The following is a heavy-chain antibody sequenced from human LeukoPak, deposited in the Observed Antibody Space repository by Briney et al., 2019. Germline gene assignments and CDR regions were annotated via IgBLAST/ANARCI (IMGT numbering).Heavy chain of an antibody. Sequence: GGSLRLSCAASGFTFSSYAMHWVRQAPGKGLEYVSAISSNGGSTYYANSVKGRFTISRDNPKNTLYLQMGSLRAEDMAVYYCARGVVVPAASNKYNWFDPWGQGTLVTVSS. CDR1: GFTFSSYA. D-gene: IGHD2-2*01. V-gene: IGHV3-64*01. CDR2: ISSNGGST. J-gene: IGHJ5*02. CDR3: ARGVVVPAASNKYNWFDP.